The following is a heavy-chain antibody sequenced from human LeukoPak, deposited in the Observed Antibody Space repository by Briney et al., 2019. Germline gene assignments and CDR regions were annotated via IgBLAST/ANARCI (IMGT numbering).Heavy chain of an antibody. J-gene: IGHJ5*02. D-gene: IGHD6-19*01. V-gene: IGHV3-23*01. CDR3: AKGSVSGHNWFDP. Sequence: PGGSLRLPCAATGFTFSSYAMSWGRQAPGKGLEWVSSISGSGGSTYYADSVKGRFTISRDNSKNTLYLQMNSLRVEDTAVYFCAKGSVSGHNWFDPWGQGTLVTVSS. CDR2: ISGSGGST. CDR1: GFTFSSYA.